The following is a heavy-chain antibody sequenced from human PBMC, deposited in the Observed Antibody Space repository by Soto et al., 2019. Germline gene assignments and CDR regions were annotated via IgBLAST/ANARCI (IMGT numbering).Heavy chain of an antibody. J-gene: IGHJ4*02. V-gene: IGHV1-69*02. Sequence: QVQLVQSGAEVKKPGSSVKVSCKASGGTFSSYTISWVRQAPGQGLEWMGRIIPILGIANYAQKFQGRVTIAADKSTSAAYMELSSLRSEDTAVYYCARGDYGLDYWGQGTLVTVSS. CDR1: GGTFSSYT. CDR3: ARGDYGLDY. CDR2: IIPILGIA. D-gene: IGHD4-17*01.